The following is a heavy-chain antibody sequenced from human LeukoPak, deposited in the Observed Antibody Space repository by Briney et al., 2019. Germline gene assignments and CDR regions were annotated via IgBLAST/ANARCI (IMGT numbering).Heavy chain of an antibody. D-gene: IGHD4-17*01. CDR2: INSDGSST. Sequence: GGSLRLSCAASGFTFSSYWMHWVRQAPGKGLVWVSRINSDGSSTSYADSVKGRFTISRDNAKNTLYLQMNSLRAEDTAVYYCAKDFAVTTHAEYFQHWGQGTLVTVSS. J-gene: IGHJ1*01. V-gene: IGHV3-74*01. CDR1: GFTFSSYW. CDR3: AKDFAVTTHAEYFQH.